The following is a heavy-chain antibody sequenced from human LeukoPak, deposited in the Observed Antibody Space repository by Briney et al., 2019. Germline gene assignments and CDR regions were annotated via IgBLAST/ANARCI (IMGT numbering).Heavy chain of an antibody. CDR3: ARGWDTGIHFNL. J-gene: IGHJ3*01. CDR2: ITSSSNNI. CDR1: GFSFSSYE. V-gene: IGHV3-48*03. D-gene: IGHD1-1*01. Sequence: PGGSLRLSCAASGFSFSSYEMNWVRQAPGKGLEWVAYITSSSNNIYYADSVKGRFTISRDNAKNSLFLQMSSLRAEDTAVYYCARGWDTGIHFNLWGQGTMVTVSS.